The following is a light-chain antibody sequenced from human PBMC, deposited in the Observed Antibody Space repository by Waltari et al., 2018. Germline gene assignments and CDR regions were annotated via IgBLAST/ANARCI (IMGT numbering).Light chain of an antibody. CDR3: QQYYSTPRF. Sequence: DIVMTQSPDSLALSLGERATINWKSRQSVLYSSNNKNYLAWYQQKPGQPPKLLIYWASSRQSGVPDRFSGSGSGTDFTLTISSLQAEDVAVYYCQQYYSTPRFFGGGTKVEIK. CDR1: QSVLYSSNNKNY. V-gene: IGKV4-1*01. CDR2: WAS. J-gene: IGKJ4*01.